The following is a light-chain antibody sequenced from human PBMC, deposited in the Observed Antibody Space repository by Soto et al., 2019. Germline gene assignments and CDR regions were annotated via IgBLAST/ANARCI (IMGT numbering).Light chain of an antibody. J-gene: IGLJ1*01. CDR2: EGN. CDR3: CSYAGGTDV. Sequence: QSALTQPVSVSGSPGQSITISCTGTSSDVGTYNLVSWYQQHPGKAPKLMIYEGNKRPSGMSDRFSGSKSGNTASLTISGLQAEDEADYYCCSYAGGTDVFGTGTKLTVL. CDR1: SSDVGTYNL. V-gene: IGLV2-23*01.